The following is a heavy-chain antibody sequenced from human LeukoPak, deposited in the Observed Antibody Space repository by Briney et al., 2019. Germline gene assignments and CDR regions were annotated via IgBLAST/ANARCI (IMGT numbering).Heavy chain of an antibody. CDR1: GFSFSSYN. Sequence: GGSLRLSCAASGFSFSSYNMNWVRLTPGKGLEWVSSITSSSSYTFYADSVKGRFTISRDNAKNSLDLEMNSLRDEDTAVYYCARDYGTVMTGDAFDIWGQGTMVTVSS. V-gene: IGHV3-21*01. D-gene: IGHD1-14*01. J-gene: IGHJ3*02. CDR3: ARDYGTVMTGDAFDI. CDR2: ITSSSSYT.